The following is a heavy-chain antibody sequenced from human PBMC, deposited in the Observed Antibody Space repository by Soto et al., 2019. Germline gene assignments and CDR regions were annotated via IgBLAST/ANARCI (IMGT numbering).Heavy chain of an antibody. V-gene: IGHV3-13*01. CDR2: IGTAGDT. D-gene: IGHD5-12*01. CDR3: ARGRGDGYNWGYYFDY. CDR1: GFTFSSYD. Sequence: GGSLRLSCAASGFTFSSYDMHWVRQATGKGLEWVSAIGTAGDTYYPGSVKGRFTISRENAKNSLYLQMNSLRAGDTAVYYCARGRGDGYNWGYYFDYWGQGTLVTAPQ. J-gene: IGHJ4*02.